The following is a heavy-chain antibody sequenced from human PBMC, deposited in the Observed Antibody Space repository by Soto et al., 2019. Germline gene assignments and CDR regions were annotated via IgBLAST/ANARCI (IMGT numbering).Heavy chain of an antibody. CDR3: ASYNSSSSNFDY. D-gene: IGHD6-6*01. Sequence: QLQLQESGSGLVKPSQTLSLTCAVSGGSISSGGYSWSWIRQPPGKGLEWIGYIYHSGSTYYNPSLKSRVTISIDRSKNQFSLKLSSVTAADTAVYYCASYNSSSSNFDYWGQGTLVTVSS. CDR2: IYHSGST. CDR1: GGSISSGGYS. V-gene: IGHV4-30-2*01. J-gene: IGHJ4*02.